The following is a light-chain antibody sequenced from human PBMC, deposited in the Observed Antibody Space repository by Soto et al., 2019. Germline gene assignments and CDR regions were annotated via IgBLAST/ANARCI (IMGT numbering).Light chain of an antibody. CDR3: QQYNNWPIT. CDR1: QNINSL. CDR2: GAS. Sequence: RVMTQSPATLSVSPGERATLSCRASQNINSLLAWYQQRPGQAPRLLIYGASTRATGIPARFSGSGSGTEFTLTISSLQSEDVAVYYCQQYNNWPITFGQGTRLEIK. J-gene: IGKJ5*01. V-gene: IGKV3-15*01.